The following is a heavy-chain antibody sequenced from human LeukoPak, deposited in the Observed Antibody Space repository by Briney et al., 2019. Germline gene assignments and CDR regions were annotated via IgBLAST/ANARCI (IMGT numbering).Heavy chain of an antibody. J-gene: IGHJ5*02. V-gene: IGHV1-2*02. CDR2: INPNSGGT. CDR3: AREVKERSYRNWFDP. D-gene: IGHD1-26*01. CDR1: GYTFTTYG. Sequence: ASVKVSCKTSGYTFTTYGISWVRQAPGQGLEWMGWINPNSGGTNYAQKFQGRVTMTRDTSISTAYMELSRLRSDDTAVYYCAREVKERSYRNWFDPWGQGTLVTVSS.